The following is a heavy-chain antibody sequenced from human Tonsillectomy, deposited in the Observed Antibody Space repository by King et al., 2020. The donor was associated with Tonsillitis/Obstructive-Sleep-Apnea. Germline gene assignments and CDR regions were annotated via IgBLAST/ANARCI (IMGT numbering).Heavy chain of an antibody. D-gene: IGHD2-2*01. Sequence: QLVESGGGVVQPGRSLGLSCAASGFTFSNYGMHWVRQAPGKGLEWVAVISNDGNKKYYADSVKGRFTISRDNSKSTLYLQMNSLRAEDTAVYYCARDSMKGLGPAAVSAYWGQGTLVTVSS. V-gene: IGHV3-30*03. CDR3: ARDSMKGLGPAAVSAY. CDR1: GFTFSNYG. CDR2: ISNDGNKK. J-gene: IGHJ4*02.